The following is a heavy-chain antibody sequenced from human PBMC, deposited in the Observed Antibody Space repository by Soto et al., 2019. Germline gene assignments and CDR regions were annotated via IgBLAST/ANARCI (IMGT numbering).Heavy chain of an antibody. D-gene: IGHD6-13*01. V-gene: IGHV3-23*01. CDR1: GFTFSSYA. J-gene: IGHJ4*02. CDR3: AKDRRAASGASSGDAFDY. CDR2: ICDDGRTT. Sequence: PGGSLRLSCAASGFTFSSYAMSWVRQAPGKGLEWVSAICDDGRTTYSADSVRGRFTISRDNSENTLYIQMNSLRAEDTAVYYCAKDRRAASGASSGDAFDYWGQGALVTVSS.